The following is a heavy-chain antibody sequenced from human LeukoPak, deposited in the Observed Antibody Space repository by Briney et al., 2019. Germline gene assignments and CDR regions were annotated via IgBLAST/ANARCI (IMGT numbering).Heavy chain of an antibody. J-gene: IGHJ4*02. CDR3: ARDGEYYDFWSGYSVDY. V-gene: IGHV3-7*01. D-gene: IGHD3-3*01. CDR1: GFTFSSYW. CDR2: IKQDGSEK. Sequence: GGSLRLSCAASGFTFSSYWMSWVRQAPGKGLEGVANIKQDGSEKYDVDSVKGRFTISRDNAKNSLYLQMNSLRAEDTAVYYCARDGEYYDFWSGYSVDYWGQGTLVTVSS.